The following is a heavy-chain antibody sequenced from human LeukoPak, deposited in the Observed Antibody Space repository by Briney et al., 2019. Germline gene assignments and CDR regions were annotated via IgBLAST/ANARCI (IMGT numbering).Heavy chain of an antibody. V-gene: IGHV1-69*04. Sequence: ASVKVSCKASGGTFSSYAISWVRQAPGQGLEWMGRIIPILGIANYAQKFQGRVTITADKSTSTAYMELSSLRSEDTAVYYCARVPTYYYDSSGYVQDYWGQGTLVTVSS. CDR3: ARVPTYYYDSSGYVQDY. CDR2: IIPILGIA. J-gene: IGHJ4*02. CDR1: GGTFSSYA. D-gene: IGHD3-22*01.